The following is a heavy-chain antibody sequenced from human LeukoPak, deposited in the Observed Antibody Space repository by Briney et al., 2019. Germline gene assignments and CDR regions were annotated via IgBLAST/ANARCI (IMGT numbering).Heavy chain of an antibody. CDR3: ARDQLYYSSGLLDY. J-gene: IGHJ4*02. D-gene: IGHD6-19*01. V-gene: IGHV1-2*02. CDR1: GYTFTGYY. CDR2: INPNSGGT. Sequence: ASVKVSCKASGYTFTGYYMHWVRQAPGQGLEWMGWINPNSGGTNYAQKFQGRVTMTRDTSISTAYMELSRLRSDDTAVYYCARDQLYYSSGLLDYWGQGTLVTVSS.